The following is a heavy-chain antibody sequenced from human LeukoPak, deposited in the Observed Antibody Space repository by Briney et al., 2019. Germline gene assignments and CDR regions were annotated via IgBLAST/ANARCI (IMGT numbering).Heavy chain of an antibody. CDR3: ASGELLLDP. CDR2: INHSGST. Sequence: PSETLSLTCAVYGGSFSGYYWSWIRQPPGKGLEWIGEINHSGSTNYNPSLKSRVTISVDTSKNQFSLKLNSVTAADTAVYYCASGELLLDPWGQGTLVTVSS. V-gene: IGHV4-34*01. D-gene: IGHD1-26*01. CDR1: GGSFSGYY. J-gene: IGHJ5*02.